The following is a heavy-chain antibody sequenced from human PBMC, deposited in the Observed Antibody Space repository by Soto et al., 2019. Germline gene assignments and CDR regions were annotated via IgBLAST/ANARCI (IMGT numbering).Heavy chain of an antibody. Sequence: SETMSLTCTVSGGSISSGGYYWSWIRQHPGKGLEWIGYIYYSGSTYYNPSLKSRVTISVDTSKNQFSLNLSSVTAADTAVYYCARGLDYGDPFDYWGQGTLVTVSS. J-gene: IGHJ4*02. D-gene: IGHD4-17*01. V-gene: IGHV4-31*03. CDR1: GGSISSGGYY. CDR3: ARGLDYGDPFDY. CDR2: IYYSGST.